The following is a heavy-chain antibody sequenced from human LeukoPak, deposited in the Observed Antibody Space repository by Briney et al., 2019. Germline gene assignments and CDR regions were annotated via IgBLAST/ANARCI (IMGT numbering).Heavy chain of an antibody. CDR1: GYTFTGYY. Sequence: ASVKVSCKASGYTFTGYYMHWVRQAPGQGLEWMGWINPNSGGTNYAQKFQGRVTMTRDTSISTAYMELSRLRSDDTAVYYCARGPSRMGTSHPGLVDYWGQGTLVTVSS. CDR2: INPNSGGT. CDR3: ARGPSRMGTSHPGLVDY. V-gene: IGHV1-2*02. D-gene: IGHD2-2*01. J-gene: IGHJ4*02.